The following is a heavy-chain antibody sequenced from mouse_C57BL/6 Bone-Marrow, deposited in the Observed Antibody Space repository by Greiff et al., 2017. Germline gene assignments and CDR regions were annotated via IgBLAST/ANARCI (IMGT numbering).Heavy chain of an antibody. V-gene: IGHV2-5*01. CDR1: GFSLTSYG. CDR3: AQGPYYCGSSLAY. CDR2: IWRGGST. J-gene: IGHJ3*01. D-gene: IGHD1-1*01. Sequence: QVQLQQSGPGLVQPSQSLSITCTVSGFSLTSYGVHWVRQSPGKGLEWLGVIWRGGSTDYNAALMSRLSITKDNSKSHIFFKMHSLQADDTALYYCAQGPYYCGSSLAYWGQGTLVTVSA.